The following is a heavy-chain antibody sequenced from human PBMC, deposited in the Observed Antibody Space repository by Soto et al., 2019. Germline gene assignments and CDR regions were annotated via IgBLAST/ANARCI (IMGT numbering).Heavy chain of an antibody. D-gene: IGHD3-10*01. CDR1: GGSISSCY. CDR3: ATDYYGSGSYGHYMDV. CDR2: IYYSGST. V-gene: IGHV4-59*13. Sequence: SQTLSLTCTVSGGSISSCYYYWVRLRPAKGLEWIGYIYYSGSTNYNPSLKSRVTISVDTSKNQFSLKLSSVTAADTAVYYCATDYYGSGSYGHYMDVWGKGTTVTVSS. J-gene: IGHJ6*03.